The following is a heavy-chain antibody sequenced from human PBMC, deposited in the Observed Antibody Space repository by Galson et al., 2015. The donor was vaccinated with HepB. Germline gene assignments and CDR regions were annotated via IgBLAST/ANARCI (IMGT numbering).Heavy chain of an antibody. V-gene: IGHV3-11*01. CDR2: ISSGGGTI. J-gene: IGHJ4*02. CDR1: GFTFSDYY. D-gene: IGHD6-19*01. Sequence: SLRLSCAASGFTFSDYYMSWIRQAPGKGLEWVSYISSGGGTISYADSVKGRFTISRDNAKNSLYLQMNSLRAEDTAFYYCARPKGYSSGWYGADYWGQGTLVTVSS. CDR3: ARPKGYSSGWYGADY.